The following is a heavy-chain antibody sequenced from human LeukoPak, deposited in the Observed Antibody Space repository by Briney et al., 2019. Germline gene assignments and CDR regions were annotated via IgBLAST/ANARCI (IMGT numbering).Heavy chain of an antibody. CDR3: ARGEYSNGYPYRLDS. CDR2: INPKSGDA. Sequence: AASVKVPCKASGSTFSDYHINWVRQASGQGPEWMGWINPKSGDASYNQAFQGRVTMTRDTSISTAYMELNRLRSDDTAMYYCARGEYSNGYPYRLDSWGQGTLVTVSS. CDR1: GSTFSDYH. V-gene: IGHV1-2*02. D-gene: IGHD3-16*01. J-gene: IGHJ5*01.